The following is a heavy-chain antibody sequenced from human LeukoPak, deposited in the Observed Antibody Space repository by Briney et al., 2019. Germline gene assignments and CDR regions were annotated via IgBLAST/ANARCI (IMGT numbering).Heavy chain of an antibody. CDR1: GFTFSSYA. D-gene: IGHD5-18*01. V-gene: IGHV3-23*01. Sequence: GGSLRLSCAASGFTFSSYAMNWVRQAPGKGLEWVSGISGSGDSTDYAHSVKGRFTISRDNSKNTLNLQMSSLRAEDTAVYYCAKARIDLWLADYWGQGTLVTVSS. CDR2: ISGSGDST. CDR3: AKARIDLWLADY. J-gene: IGHJ4*02.